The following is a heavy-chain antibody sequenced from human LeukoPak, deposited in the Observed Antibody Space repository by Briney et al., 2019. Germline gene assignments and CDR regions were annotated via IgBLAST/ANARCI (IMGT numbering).Heavy chain of an antibody. CDR2: INPNSGGT. V-gene: IGHV1-2*02. D-gene: IGHD1-26*01. CDR3: ARVGSYENPFDY. Sequence: ASVKVSCKASGYTFTSYGISWVRQAPGQGLEWMGWINPNSGGTNYAQKFQGRVTMTRDTSISTAYMELSRLRSDDTAVYYCARVGSYENPFDYWGQGTLVTVSS. CDR1: GYTFTSYG. J-gene: IGHJ4*02.